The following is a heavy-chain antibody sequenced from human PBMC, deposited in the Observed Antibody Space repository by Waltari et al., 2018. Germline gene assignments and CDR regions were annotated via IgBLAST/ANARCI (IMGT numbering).Heavy chain of an antibody. CDR1: GFNFSSYA. J-gene: IGHJ6*02. Sequence: EVQLLESGGDFIQPGGSLRLSCTASGFNFSSYAMTWVRQAVGKGREWASAVSASGDRAFYADSGKGRFTISRDNSKNTLYLQMNSLRAEDAAEYYCAKSRIMVVPAVLGIDVWGQGTTVTVSS. CDR3: AKSRIMVVPAVLGIDV. CDR2: VSASGDRA. V-gene: IGHV3-23*01. D-gene: IGHD3-10*01.